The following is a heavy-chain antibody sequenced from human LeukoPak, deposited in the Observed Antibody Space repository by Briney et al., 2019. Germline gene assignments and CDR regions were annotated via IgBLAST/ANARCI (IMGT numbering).Heavy chain of an antibody. D-gene: IGHD5-12*01. CDR3: ARDGGPYSGYDSNWFDP. CDR2: IYYSGST. V-gene: IGHV4-39*07. Sequence: PSETLSLTCTVSGGSISSSSYYWGWIRQPPGKGLEWIGSIYYSGSTYYNPSLKSRVTISVDTSKNQFSLKLSSVTAADTAVYYCARDGGPYSGYDSNWFDPWGQGTLVTVSS. J-gene: IGHJ5*02. CDR1: GGSISSSSYY.